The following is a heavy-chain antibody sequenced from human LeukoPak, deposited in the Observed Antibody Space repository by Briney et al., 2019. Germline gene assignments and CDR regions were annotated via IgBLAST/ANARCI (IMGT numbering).Heavy chain of an antibody. Sequence: ASVKVSCKASGGTFSSYAISWVRQAPGQGLEWMGGIIPIFGTANYAQKFQGRVTITADESTSTPYMELSSLRSEDTAVYYCARPSYCGGDCWYYFDYWGQGTLVTVSS. D-gene: IGHD2-21*01. CDR3: ARPSYCGGDCWYYFDY. V-gene: IGHV1-69*13. J-gene: IGHJ4*02. CDR2: IIPIFGTA. CDR1: GGTFSSYA.